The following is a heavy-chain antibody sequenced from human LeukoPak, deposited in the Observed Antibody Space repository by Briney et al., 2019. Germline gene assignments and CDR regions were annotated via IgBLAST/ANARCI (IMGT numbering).Heavy chain of an antibody. J-gene: IGHJ3*02. V-gene: IGHV4-39*01. CDR1: GGSISSSSYY. Sequence: SETLSLTCTVSGGSISSSSYYWGWIRQPPGKGLEWIGSIYYSGSTYYNPSLKSRVTISVDTSKNQFSLKLSSVTAADTAVYYCARRLEVVIAIDDAFDIWGQGTVVTVSS. D-gene: IGHD2-21*01. CDR2: IYYSGST. CDR3: ARRLEVVIAIDDAFDI.